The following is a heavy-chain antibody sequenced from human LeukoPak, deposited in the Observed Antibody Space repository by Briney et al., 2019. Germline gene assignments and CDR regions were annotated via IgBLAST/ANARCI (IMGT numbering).Heavy chain of an antibody. CDR3: ARDAHWNYRGRYYFDY. Sequence: GGSLRLSCAASGFTFSSYGMHWVRQAPGKGLEWVAFIRYDGSSKYYADSVKGRFTISRDNSKNTLYLQMNSLRAEDMAVYYCARDAHWNYRGRYYFDYWGQGTLVTVSS. J-gene: IGHJ4*02. D-gene: IGHD1-7*01. CDR1: GFTFSSYG. CDR2: IRYDGSSK. V-gene: IGHV3-30*02.